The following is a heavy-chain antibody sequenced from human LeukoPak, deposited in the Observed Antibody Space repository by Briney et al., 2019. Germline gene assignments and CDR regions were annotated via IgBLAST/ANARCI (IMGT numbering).Heavy chain of an antibody. CDR2: ISVSGVSGVNT. Sequence: GGSLRLSCAASGFTFSNYPMNWVRQAPGKGLEWISTISVSGVSGVNTHYTDSVKGRFTISRDNTLYLQMNSLRAEDTAVYYCARTNNWAFDQWGHGTLVTVPS. V-gene: IGHV3-23*01. D-gene: IGHD1-20*01. J-gene: IGHJ4*01. CDR3: ARTNNWAFDQ. CDR1: GFTFSNYP.